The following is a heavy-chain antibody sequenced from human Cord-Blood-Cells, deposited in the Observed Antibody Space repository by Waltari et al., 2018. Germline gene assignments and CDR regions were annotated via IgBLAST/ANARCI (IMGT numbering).Heavy chain of an antibody. CDR3: ARGSNEPLGSGSYYYYGMDV. D-gene: IGHD3-10*01. V-gene: IGHV1-69*01. J-gene: IGHJ6*02. CDR1: GGTFSSYA. CDR2: IIPIFGTA. Sequence: KKPGYSVKVSCKASGGTFSSYAISWVRQAPGQGLEWMGGIIPIFGTANYAQKFQGRVTITADESTSTAYMELSSLRSEDTAVYYCARGSNEPLGSGSYYYYGMDVWGQGTTVTVSS.